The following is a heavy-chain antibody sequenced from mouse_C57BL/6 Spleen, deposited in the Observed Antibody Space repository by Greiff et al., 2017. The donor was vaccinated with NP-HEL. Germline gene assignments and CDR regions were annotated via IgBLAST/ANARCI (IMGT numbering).Heavy chain of an antibody. J-gene: IGHJ3*01. D-gene: IGHD1-1*01. CDR2: IYPCDGGT. V-gene: IGHV1-53*01. CDR3: ARSTTVVAPFAY. Sequence: QVQLQQPGAELVKPGASVKLSCKASGYTFTSYWMDWVKQRPGQGLEWIGNIYPCDGGTNYNEKFKSKATLTVDKSSSTAYMQLSSLTSEDSAVYNCARSTTVVAPFAYWGQGTLVTVSA. CDR1: GYTFTSYW.